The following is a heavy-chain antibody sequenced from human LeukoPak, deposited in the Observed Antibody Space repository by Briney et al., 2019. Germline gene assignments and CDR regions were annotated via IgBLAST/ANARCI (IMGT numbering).Heavy chain of an antibody. Sequence: PSETLSLTCTVSGGSISSYYWSWIRQPPGKGLEWIGYIYYSGSTNYNPSLKSRVTISVDTSKNQFSLKLSSVTAADTAVYYCARVTGSGWPYYFDYWGQGTLVTVSS. CDR2: IYYSGST. CDR3: ARVTGSGWPYYFDY. D-gene: IGHD1-14*01. J-gene: IGHJ4*02. V-gene: IGHV4-59*12. CDR1: GGSISSYY.